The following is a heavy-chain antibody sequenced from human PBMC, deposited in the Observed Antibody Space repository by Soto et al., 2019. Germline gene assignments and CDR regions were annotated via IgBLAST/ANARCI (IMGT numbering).Heavy chain of an antibody. CDR1: GFIFDDYA. J-gene: IGHJ5*02. V-gene: IGHV3-9*01. CDR3: AKSTNFGSATYSPNHLDP. D-gene: IGHD3-10*01. Sequence: EVRLVESGGGLVQPGRSLRLSCAASGFIFDDYAMHWVRQAPGKGLEWVSGINWNSAKIGYADSVKGRFTISRDNAKKSPFLQMNSLRAEDTAFYCCAKSTNFGSATYSPNHLDPWGQGTLVTVSS. CDR2: INWNSAKI.